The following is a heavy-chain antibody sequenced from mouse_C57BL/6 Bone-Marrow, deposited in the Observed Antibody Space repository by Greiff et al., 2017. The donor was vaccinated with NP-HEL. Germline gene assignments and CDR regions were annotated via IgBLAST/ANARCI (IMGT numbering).Heavy chain of an antibody. CDR3: ARPHYGSSFYYFDY. D-gene: IGHD1-1*01. J-gene: IGHJ2*01. V-gene: IGHV5-4*03. Sequence: EVKVVESGGGLVKPGGSLKLSCAASGFTFSSYAMSWVRQTPEKRLEWVATISDGGSYTYYPDNVKGRFTISRDNAKNNLYLQMSHLKSEDTAMYYCARPHYGSSFYYFDYWGQGTTLTVSS. CDR2: ISDGGSYT. CDR1: GFTFSSYA.